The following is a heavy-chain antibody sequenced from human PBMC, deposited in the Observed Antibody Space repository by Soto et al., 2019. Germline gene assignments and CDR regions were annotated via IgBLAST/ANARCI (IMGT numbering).Heavy chain of an antibody. CDR2: ISWNSGSI. D-gene: IGHD6-6*01. CDR1: GFTFSSYG. J-gene: IGHJ3*02. V-gene: IGHV3-9*01. Sequence: PGGSLRLSCAASGFTFSSYGMHWVRQAPGKGLEWVSGISWNSGSIGYADSVKGRFTISRDNAKNSLYLQMNSLRAEDTALYFCAKEYSSSSDAFDIWGQETMVTVSS. CDR3: AKEYSSSSDAFDI.